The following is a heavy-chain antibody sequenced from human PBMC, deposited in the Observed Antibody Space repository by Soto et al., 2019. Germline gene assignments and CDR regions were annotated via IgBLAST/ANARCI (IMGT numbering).Heavy chain of an antibody. Sequence: KSGPTLVNPTQTLSLTCTFSGFSLSTSEVGVGWIRQPPGKALEWLALIYWNDDKRYSPSLRSRLTITKDTSKNQVVLTLTNMDPVDTAIYYCAHRRESRSWPGFDYWGQGTLVTVSS. CDR3: AHRRESRSWPGFDY. V-gene: IGHV2-5*01. CDR1: GFSLSTSEVG. D-gene: IGHD6-13*01. CDR2: IYWNDDK. J-gene: IGHJ4*02.